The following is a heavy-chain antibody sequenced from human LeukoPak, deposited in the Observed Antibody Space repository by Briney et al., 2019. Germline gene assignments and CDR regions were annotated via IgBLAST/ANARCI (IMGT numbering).Heavy chain of an antibody. J-gene: IGHJ6*03. D-gene: IGHD6-13*01. CDR1: GYTFTSYY. CDR2: IIPIFGTA. V-gene: IGHV1-69*05. CDR3: ARDGSVAAAGLYYMDV. Sequence: SVKVSCKASGYTFTSYYMHWVRQAPGQGLEWMGGIIPIFGTANYAQKFQGRVTITTDESTSTAYMELSSLRSEDTAVYYCARDGSVAAAGLYYMDVRGKGTTVTVSS.